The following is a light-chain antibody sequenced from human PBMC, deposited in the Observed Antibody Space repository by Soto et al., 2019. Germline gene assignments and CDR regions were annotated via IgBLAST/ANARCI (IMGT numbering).Light chain of an antibody. J-gene: IGKJ2*01. CDR3: QQYNYWPYT. Sequence: DIVLTQAPGTLSLSPGERATLSCRASQPIASNVAWYQQRPGQPARLLIFGASTRASDVPDGFTGSGSGTQFTLPIASLHSEDFAVYFCQQYNYWPYTFGQGTQVDIK. CDR1: QPIASN. CDR2: GAS. V-gene: IGKV3-15*01.